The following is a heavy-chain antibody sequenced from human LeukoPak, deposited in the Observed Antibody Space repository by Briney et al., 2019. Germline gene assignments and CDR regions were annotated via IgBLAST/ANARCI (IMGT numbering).Heavy chain of an antibody. J-gene: IGHJ6*02. CDR1: GYTFTGYY. V-gene: IGHV1-2*02. D-gene: IGHD1-7*01. CDR3: ARGGITGTTNYYYGMDV. Sequence: GASVKVSCKASGYTFTGYYMHWVRQAPGQGLEWMGWINPNSGGTNYAQKFQGRVTMTRDTSIITAYMELSRLRSDDTAVYYCARGGITGTTNYYYGMDVWGQGTTVTVSS. CDR2: INPNSGGT.